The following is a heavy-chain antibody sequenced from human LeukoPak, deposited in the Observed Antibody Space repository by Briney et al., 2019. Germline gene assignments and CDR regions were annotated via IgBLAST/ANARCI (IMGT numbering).Heavy chain of an antibody. CDR2: IRSKANSYAT. CDR3: TSAATYNWFDP. D-gene: IGHD2-15*01. V-gene: IGHV3-73*01. Sequence: PGGSLRLSCAASGFTFGGSAMHWVRQASGKGLVWVGRIRSKANSYATAYAASVKGRFTISRDDSKNTANLQMNSLKTEDTAVYYCTSAATYNWFDPWGQGTLVTVSS. CDR1: GFTFGGSA. J-gene: IGHJ5*02.